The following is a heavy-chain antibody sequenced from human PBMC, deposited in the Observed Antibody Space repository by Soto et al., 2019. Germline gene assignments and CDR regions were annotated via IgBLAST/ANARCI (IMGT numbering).Heavy chain of an antibody. Sequence: QVQVVESGGGLVEPGGSLRLSCAASGFTFSDYYMNWIRQAPGEGLEWVSYISSSSDYTKYADSVKGRFTISRDNAKSSLYLQMNSLRAEDTAVYYCARGGVRGTTSRGQVYNWGQGTLVTVSS. D-gene: IGHD1-7*01. CDR1: GFTFSDYY. CDR3: ARGGVRGTTSRGQVYN. V-gene: IGHV3-11*06. CDR2: ISSSSDYT. J-gene: IGHJ4*02.